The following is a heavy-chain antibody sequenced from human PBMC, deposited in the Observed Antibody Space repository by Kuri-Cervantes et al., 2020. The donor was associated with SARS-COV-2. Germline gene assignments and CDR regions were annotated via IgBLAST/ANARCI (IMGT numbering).Heavy chain of an antibody. D-gene: IGHD5-12*01. V-gene: IGHV3-74*01. CDR1: GFTSSSYW. Sequence: GESLKISCAASGFTSSSYWMHWVRQAPGKGLVWVSRINSDGSSTSYADSVKGRFTISRDNAKNTLYLQMNSLRAEDTALYYCASLRGPWGQGTLVTVSS. CDR2: INSDGSST. CDR3: ASLRGP. J-gene: IGHJ5*02.